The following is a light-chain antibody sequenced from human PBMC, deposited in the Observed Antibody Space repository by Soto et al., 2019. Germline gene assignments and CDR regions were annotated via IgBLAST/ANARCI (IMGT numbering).Light chain of an antibody. CDR3: SSYTSGSTDV. CDR1: SSDVGGYNY. J-gene: IGLJ1*01. Sequence: QSALTQPASGSGSPGQSITISCTGTSSDVGGYNYVSWYQQHPGKAPKLMIYEVSNRPSGVSNLFSGSKSGNTASLTISGLQAEDEADYYCSSYTSGSTDVFGTGTKLAVL. CDR2: EVS. V-gene: IGLV2-14*01.